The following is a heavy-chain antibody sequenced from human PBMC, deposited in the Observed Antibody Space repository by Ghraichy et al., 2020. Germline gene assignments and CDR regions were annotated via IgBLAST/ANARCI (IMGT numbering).Heavy chain of an antibody. V-gene: IGHV3-30*04. CDR1: GFILSKYA. CDR2: ISYDGKNK. D-gene: IGHD5-18*01. CDR3: ARDSSFTADYYFDY. Sequence: GESLNISCAASGFILSKYAMHWVRQAPGKGLEWVAVISYDGKNKHYADSVKGRFTISRDNSKNTLYLQMNSLRAEDTAVYYCARDSSFTADYYFDYWGQGTLVTVSS. J-gene: IGHJ4*02.